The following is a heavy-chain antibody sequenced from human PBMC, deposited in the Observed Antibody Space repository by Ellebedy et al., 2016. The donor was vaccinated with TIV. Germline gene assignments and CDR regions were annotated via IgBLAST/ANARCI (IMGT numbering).Heavy chain of an antibody. CDR2: IIPIFGTA. CDR3: ARVGVVVAATPHPFWGMDV. D-gene: IGHD2-15*01. J-gene: IGHJ6*02. Sequence: SVKVSXXASGGTFSSYAISWVRQAPGQGLEWMGGIIPIFGTANYAQKFQGRVTITADESTSTAYMELSSLRSEDTAVYYCARVGVVVAATPHPFWGMDVWGQGTTVTVSS. V-gene: IGHV1-69*13. CDR1: GGTFSSYA.